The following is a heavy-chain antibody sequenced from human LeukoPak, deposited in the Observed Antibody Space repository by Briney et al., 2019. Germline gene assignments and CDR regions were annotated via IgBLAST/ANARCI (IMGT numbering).Heavy chain of an antibody. CDR3: TKGRGENCEDGCYSRVLDF. V-gene: IGHV3-23*01. CDR1: GVTLYNYA. J-gene: IGHJ4*02. Sequence: GGSLRLSCAASGVTLYNYAMSCVPQAPGRRLGWVSIISGSVDSTIYADSVRGRFTISRDNSKNTLFLQINSLRAEDTGVYYCTKGRGENCEDGCYSRVLDFWGQGTLVSVSS. CDR2: ISGSVDST. D-gene: IGHD2-21*01.